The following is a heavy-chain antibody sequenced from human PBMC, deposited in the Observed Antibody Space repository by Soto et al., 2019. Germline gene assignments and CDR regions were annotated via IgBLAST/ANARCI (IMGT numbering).Heavy chain of an antibody. V-gene: IGHV4-34*01. CDR1: GGSFSGYY. CDR2: IHHSGST. Sequence: ETLSLTCAVYGGSFSGYYWTWIRQPPGKGLEWIGEIHHSGSTNYSPSLKSRVTISVDTSKNQFSMRLSSITAADTAVYYCARANLVFTISPTDYGMDVWGQGTTVTVS. D-gene: IGHD3-10*01. CDR3: ARANLVFTISPTDYGMDV. J-gene: IGHJ6*02.